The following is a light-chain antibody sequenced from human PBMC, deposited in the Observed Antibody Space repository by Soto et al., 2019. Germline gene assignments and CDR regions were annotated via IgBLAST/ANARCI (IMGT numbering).Light chain of an antibody. CDR3: AAWDDRLDVYV. CDR2: STS. Sequence: QSVLTQPPSASGTPGQIVAISCSGSSSNIGSNTVTWYQQLPGTAPKLLIYSTSQRSSGVPGRFSGSKSGASASLSISGLQSEDEADYYCAAWDDRLDVYVFGTGTKVIVL. CDR1: SSNIGSNT. V-gene: IGLV1-44*01. J-gene: IGLJ1*01.